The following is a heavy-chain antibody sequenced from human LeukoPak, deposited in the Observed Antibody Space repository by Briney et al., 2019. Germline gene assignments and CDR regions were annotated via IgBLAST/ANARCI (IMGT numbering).Heavy chain of an antibody. J-gene: IGHJ5*02. D-gene: IGHD2-2*01. Sequence: NPSGTLSLTCAVSGGSISSSNWWSWVRQPPGKGLEWIGEIYHSGSTNYNPSLKSRVTISVDKSKIQFSLKLSSVTAADTAVYYCASRYCSSTSCSDWFDPWGQGTLVTVSS. V-gene: IGHV4-4*02. CDR3: ASRYCSSTSCSDWFDP. CDR1: GGSISSSNW. CDR2: IYHSGST.